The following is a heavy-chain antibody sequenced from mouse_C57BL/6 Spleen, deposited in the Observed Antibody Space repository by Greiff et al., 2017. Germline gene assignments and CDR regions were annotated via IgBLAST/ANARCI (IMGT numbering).Heavy chain of an antibody. CDR1: GFTFSSYA. D-gene: IGHD3-3*01. CDR2: ISDGGSYT. CDR3: ARDHGDWYFDY. Sequence: EVKVEESGGGLVKPGGSLKLSCAASGFTFSSYAMSWVRQTPEKRLEWVATISDGGSYTYYPDNVKGRFTISRDNAKNNLYLQMSHLKSEDTAMYYCARDHGDWYFDYWGQGTTLTVSS. J-gene: IGHJ2*01. V-gene: IGHV5-4*01.